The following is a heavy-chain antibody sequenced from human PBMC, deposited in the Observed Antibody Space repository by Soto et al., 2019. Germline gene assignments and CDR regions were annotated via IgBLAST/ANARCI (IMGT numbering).Heavy chain of an antibody. CDR1: GYSFVNYG. J-gene: IGHJ6*02. V-gene: IGHV1-18*01. CDR2: ISPYTGNT. Sequence: QVQLVQSGDEVKKPWASVKVSFKSSGYSFVNYGIAWVREAPGQGIEWMGWISPYTGNTHSATKVQGRLTMTTDTSTSTAYMDLGSLTSDDTAVYYCVMVDNYVTPTPQDVWGQGTTVTV. D-gene: IGHD3-16*01. CDR3: VMVDNYVTPTPQDV.